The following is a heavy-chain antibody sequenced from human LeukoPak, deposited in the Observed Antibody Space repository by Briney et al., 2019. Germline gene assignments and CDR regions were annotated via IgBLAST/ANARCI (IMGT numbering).Heavy chain of an antibody. J-gene: IGHJ4*02. CDR1: GFTFSDYH. CDR3: ARSTLYDILTEYYFDY. D-gene: IGHD3-9*01. V-gene: IGHV3-11*03. Sequence: KPGGSLRLSCVASGFTFSDYHMSWIRQAPGKGLEWVSYISSSSSYTNYADSVKGRFTISRDSAKNSLYLQMNSLRAEDTAAYYCARSTLYDILTEYYFDYWGQGTLVTVSS. CDR2: ISSSSSYT.